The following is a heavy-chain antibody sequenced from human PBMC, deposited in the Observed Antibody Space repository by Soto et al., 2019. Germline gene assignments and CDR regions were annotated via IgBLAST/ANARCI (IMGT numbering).Heavy chain of an antibody. D-gene: IGHD3-22*01. V-gene: IGHV4-30-4*08. J-gene: IGHJ3*01. CDR1: GGSISSSDYD. CDR2: IYYIRST. Sequence: PSETLSLTCTVSGGSISSSDYDWSWIRQPPGKGREGSGYIYYIRSTYYNPSLKSPVTILVDTSKNHFSLKLSFGTATDTAVYYYASDYYTSACDVWGQGTMVTVSS. CDR3: ASDYYTSACDV.